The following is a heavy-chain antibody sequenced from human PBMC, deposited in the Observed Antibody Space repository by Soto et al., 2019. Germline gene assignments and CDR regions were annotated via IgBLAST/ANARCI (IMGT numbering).Heavy chain of an antibody. V-gene: IGHV3-30*18. CDR2: ISYDGSIQ. CDR1: GFTFSSYG. CDR3: AKERRAYSSGWSFDY. D-gene: IGHD6-25*01. J-gene: IGHJ4*02. Sequence: QVQLVESGGGVVQPGRSLRLSCAASGFTFSSYGMHWVRQAPGEGLEWVVVISYDGSIQYYTDAAKGRFTISRDNTKSTLYLQMNSLRAEDTAVYYCAKERRAYSSGWSFDYWGQGTLVTVSS.